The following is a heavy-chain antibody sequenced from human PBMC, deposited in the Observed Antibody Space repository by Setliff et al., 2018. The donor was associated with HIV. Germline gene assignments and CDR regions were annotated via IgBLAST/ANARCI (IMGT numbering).Heavy chain of an antibody. D-gene: IGHD1-26*01. V-gene: IGHV4-39*07. CDR2: IYYSGST. J-gene: IGHJ3*02. CDR3: AKTSVGATGLYAFDI. CDR1: GGSISIISYY. Sequence: PSETLSLTCTVSGGSISIISYYWGWIRQPPGKGLEYIGSIYYSGSTNYNPSLKSRVTISADTSNNQFSLRLTSMTAADTAVYYCAKTSVGATGLYAFDIWGQGTMVTVTS.